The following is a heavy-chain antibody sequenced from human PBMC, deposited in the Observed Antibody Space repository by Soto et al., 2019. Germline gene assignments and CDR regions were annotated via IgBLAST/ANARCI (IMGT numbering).Heavy chain of an antibody. V-gene: IGHV3-23*01. CDR1: AFTFSSYD. CDR3: AKEARYFDWLLSHYFDY. CDR2: ISGRGGST. Sequence: GGSLRLSCAASAFTFSSYDMTWVRQAPGKVLEWVSAISGRGGSTYYADSVKGRFTISRDNSKNTLYLQMNSLRAEDTAVYYCAKEARYFDWLLSHYFDYWGQGTLVTVSS. D-gene: IGHD3-9*01. J-gene: IGHJ4*02.